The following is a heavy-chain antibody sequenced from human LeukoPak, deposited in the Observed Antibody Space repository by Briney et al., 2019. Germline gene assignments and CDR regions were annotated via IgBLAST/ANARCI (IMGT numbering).Heavy chain of an antibody. CDR1: GFTFSRYA. CDR2: ISYDGSNE. J-gene: IGHJ4*02. CDR3: AKDQKWGPADYYFDS. D-gene: IGHD2-2*01. Sequence: GGSLRLSCAASGFTFSRYAMHWVRQAPGKGLEWVAVISYDGSNEYYADSVKGRFTISRDNAKNSLYLQMNSLRAEDTAVYYCAKDQKWGPADYYFDSWGQGTLVTVSS. V-gene: IGHV3-30-3*01.